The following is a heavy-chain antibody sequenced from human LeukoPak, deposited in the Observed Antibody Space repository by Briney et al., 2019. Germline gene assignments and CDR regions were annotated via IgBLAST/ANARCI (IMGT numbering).Heavy chain of an antibody. D-gene: IGHD2-8*01. CDR3: AKDLRSRNGIYDPFDI. J-gene: IGHJ3*02. V-gene: IGHV3-23*01. CDR2: VGGDDVT. Sequence: PGGSLRLSCAASGFTFSDYAMNWVRQAPGKGLEWVSVVGGDDVTFYTDSVKGRFTISRDNSKNTLSLQMNSLRLEDTAVYYCAKDLRSRNGIYDPFDIWGQGTVVTVSS. CDR1: GFTFSDYA.